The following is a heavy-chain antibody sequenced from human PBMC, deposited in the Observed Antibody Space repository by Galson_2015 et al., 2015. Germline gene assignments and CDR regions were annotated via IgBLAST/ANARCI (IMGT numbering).Heavy chain of an antibody. Sequence: SLRLSCAASGFTFDDYAMHWVRQPPGKGLEWVSGISWNSGSIGYADSVKGRFTISRDNAKNSLYLQMNSLGAEDTAFYYCAKDFDYDILTGYLDYWGQGTLVTGSS. CDR1: GFTFDDYA. CDR2: ISWNSGSI. D-gene: IGHD3-9*01. J-gene: IGHJ4*02. V-gene: IGHV3-9*01. CDR3: AKDFDYDILTGYLDY.